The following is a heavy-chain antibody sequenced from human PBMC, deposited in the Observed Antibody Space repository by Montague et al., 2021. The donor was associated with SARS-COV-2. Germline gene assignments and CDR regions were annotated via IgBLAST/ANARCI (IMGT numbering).Heavy chain of an antibody. Sequence: SETLSLTSSVSGGSFDSDNFFWCWIRQPPGKRLEWIGVISNGGRTFDNPSLKSRVTISVHTSRKQLSLNVKSVTAADTAVYYCARHRRYDVVTYYPDFWGQGILVTVSS. V-gene: IGHV4-39*01. CDR1: GGSFDSDNFF. J-gene: IGHJ4*02. D-gene: IGHD3-9*01. CDR2: ISNGGRT. CDR3: ARHRRYDVVTYYPDF.